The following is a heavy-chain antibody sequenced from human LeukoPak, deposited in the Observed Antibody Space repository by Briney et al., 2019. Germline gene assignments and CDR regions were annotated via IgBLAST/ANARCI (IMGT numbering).Heavy chain of an antibody. CDR2: ISGSGGST. Sequence: GGSLRLSCAASGFTFSSYAVSWVRQAPGEGLEWVSGISGSGGSTYYADSVKGRFTISRDNSKNTLYLQMNSLRAEDTAVYYCAKGEQLEDFDYWGQGTLVTVSS. CDR3: AKGEQLEDFDY. D-gene: IGHD1-1*01. V-gene: IGHV3-23*01. J-gene: IGHJ4*02. CDR1: GFTFSSYA.